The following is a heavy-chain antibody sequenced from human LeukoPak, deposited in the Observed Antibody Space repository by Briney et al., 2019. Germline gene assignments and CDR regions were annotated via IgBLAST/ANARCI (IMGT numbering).Heavy chain of an antibody. CDR1: GFTVSSNY. V-gene: IGHV3-66*02. J-gene: IGHJ5*02. Sequence: GGSLRLSCAASGFTVSSNYMSWVRQAPGKGLEWVSVIYSGGSTYYADSVKGRFTISRDNSKNTLYLQMNSLRAEDTAVYYCARSYGLARWFDPWGQGTLVTVSS. CDR2: IYSGGST. D-gene: IGHD4-17*01. CDR3: ARSYGLARWFDP.